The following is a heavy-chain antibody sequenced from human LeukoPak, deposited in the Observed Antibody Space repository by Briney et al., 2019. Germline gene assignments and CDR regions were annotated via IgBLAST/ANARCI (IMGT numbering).Heavy chain of an antibody. Sequence: GASVKVSCKASGGTFSSYAISWVRQAPGQGLEWMGGIIPIFGTANYAQKFQGRVTITADESTSTAYMELSSLRSEDTAVYYCARDPDYYDSSGSVYDYWGQGTLVTVSS. D-gene: IGHD3-22*01. V-gene: IGHV1-69*13. CDR1: GGTFSSYA. CDR3: ARDPDYYDSSGSVYDY. J-gene: IGHJ4*02. CDR2: IIPIFGTA.